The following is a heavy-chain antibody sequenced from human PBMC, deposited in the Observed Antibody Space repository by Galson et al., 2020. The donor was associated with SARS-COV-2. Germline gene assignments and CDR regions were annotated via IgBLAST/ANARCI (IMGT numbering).Heavy chain of an antibody. CDR2: ISSNGGTS. V-gene: IGHV3-64D*09. J-gene: IGHJ4*02. D-gene: IGHD6-13*01. CDR1: GFTFSDFA. CDR3: LSFSSTRDNY. Sequence: GGSLRLSCSASGFTFSDFAMHWVRQAPGKGLESVSAISSNGGTSFYADSVNGRFTMSRDNAKNTFYLQMTGLRVEDTAFYYCLSFSSTRDNYWGQGTLVTVTS.